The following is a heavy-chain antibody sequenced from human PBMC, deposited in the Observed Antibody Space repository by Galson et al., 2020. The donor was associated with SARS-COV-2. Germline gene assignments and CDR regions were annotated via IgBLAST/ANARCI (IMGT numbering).Heavy chain of an antibody. Sequence: GESLKISFKGSGYSFTSYWIGWVRQMPGKGLEWSGIIYPGYSDTRYSPSFQGQVTMSADKSISTAYLQWSSLKASDTAMYYCARRNYDFWRGYTFGELGSYYYMDVWGKGTTVTVSS. CDR1: GYSFTSYW. V-gene: IGHV5-51*01. D-gene: IGHD3-3*01. CDR3: ARRNYDFWRGYTFGELGSYYYMDV. CDR2: IYPGYSDT. J-gene: IGHJ6*03.